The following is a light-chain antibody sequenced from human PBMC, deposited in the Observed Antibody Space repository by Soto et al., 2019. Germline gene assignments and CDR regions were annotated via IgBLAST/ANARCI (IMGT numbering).Light chain of an antibody. CDR3: LQHFNFSWT. CDR2: TAS. J-gene: IGKJ1*01. CDR1: RDIGND. Sequence: AIQMTQSPSSLSASAGDRVTITCRASRDIGNDLGLYEQKPGKAPKHLIFTASNLQSGVPSRFSGGVSGTDFTLTISSLRADDFATYYCLQHFNFSWTFGQGTKVE. V-gene: IGKV1-6*01.